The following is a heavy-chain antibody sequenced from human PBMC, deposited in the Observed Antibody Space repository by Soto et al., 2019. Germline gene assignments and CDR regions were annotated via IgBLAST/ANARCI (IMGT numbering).Heavy chain of an antibody. CDR2: ISGSGGST. V-gene: IGHV3-23*01. CDR1: GFTFSSYA. Sequence: GGSLRLSCAASGFTFSSYAMSWVRQAPGKGLEWVSAISGSGGSTYYADSVKGRFTISRDNSKNTLYLQMNSLRAEDTAVYYCAKDSYSSSWFHDAFDIWGQGTMVTVSS. J-gene: IGHJ3*02. D-gene: IGHD6-13*01. CDR3: AKDSYSSSWFHDAFDI.